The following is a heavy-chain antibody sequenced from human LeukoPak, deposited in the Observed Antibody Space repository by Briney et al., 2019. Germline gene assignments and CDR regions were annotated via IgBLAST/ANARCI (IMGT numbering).Heavy chain of an antibody. Sequence: PSETLSLTCAVNGGSFSGYYWGWIRQSPGRGLEWIGEIHYSGSTKYNPSLKSRVTISADTSKNQFSLKLSSVTAADTAIYCCARHLCTTSTTCYTAFDIWDQGTMVTVSS. CDR1: GGSFSGYY. D-gene: IGHD2-2*02. J-gene: IGHJ3*02. CDR3: ARHLCTTSTTCYTAFDI. V-gene: IGHV4-34*01. CDR2: IHYSGST.